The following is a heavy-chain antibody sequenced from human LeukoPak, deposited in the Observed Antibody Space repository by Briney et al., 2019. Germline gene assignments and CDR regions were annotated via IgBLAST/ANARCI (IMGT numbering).Heavy chain of an antibody. CDR2: IYPGDSDT. J-gene: IGHJ3*02. D-gene: IGHD6-19*01. Sequence: GESLKISCNGSGYSFTTYWIGWVRQMPGKGLEWMGIIYPGDSDTRYSPSFQGQVTISADKSISTACLQWSSLKASDTAMYYCARHGRIAVADDAFDIWGQGTMVTVSS. V-gene: IGHV5-51*01. CDR1: GYSFTTYW. CDR3: ARHGRIAVADDAFDI.